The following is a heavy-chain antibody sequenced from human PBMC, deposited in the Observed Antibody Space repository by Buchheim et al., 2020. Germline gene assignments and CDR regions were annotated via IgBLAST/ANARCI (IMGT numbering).Heavy chain of an antibody. J-gene: IGHJ6*02. CDR2: IKQDGSEK. Sequence: EVQLVESGGGLVQPGGSLRLSCAASGFTFSSYWMSWVRQAPGKGLEWVATIKQDGSEKYYVDSVKGRFTISRDNAKNSLYLQMNSLRAEDTAVYYCAKNKAHGSSWPRYGMDVWGQGTT. D-gene: IGHD6-13*01. V-gene: IGHV3-7*01. CDR3: AKNKAHGSSWPRYGMDV. CDR1: GFTFSSYW.